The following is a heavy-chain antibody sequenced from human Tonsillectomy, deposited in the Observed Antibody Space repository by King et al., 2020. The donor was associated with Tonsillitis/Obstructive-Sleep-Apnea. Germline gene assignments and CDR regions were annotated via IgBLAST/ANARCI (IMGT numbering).Heavy chain of an antibody. Sequence: VQLVESGGGLVQPGGSLRLSCAASGFTFSSYAMSWVRQAPGKGLEWVSAISGSGGSTYYADSVKGRFTISRDNSKNTLYLQMKSLRAEDTAVYYCAKDRKGRGIDCSSTSCYTTWFDPWGQGTLVTVSS. CDR2: ISGSGGST. J-gene: IGHJ5*02. D-gene: IGHD2-2*02. CDR1: GFTFSSYA. CDR3: AKDRKGRGIDCSSTSCYTTWFDP. V-gene: IGHV3-23*04.